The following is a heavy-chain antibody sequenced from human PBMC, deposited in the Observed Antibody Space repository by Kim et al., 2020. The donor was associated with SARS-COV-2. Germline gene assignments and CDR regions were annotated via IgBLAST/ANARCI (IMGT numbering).Heavy chain of an antibody. Sequence: GGSMRLSCVASGFTFSDSPMHWVRQASGKGLELVAGISSRLNSYETGDCVSVKVRFTSSRYASKNTVYLQMNSLKIVDTCIYYCTRIPGTTLAFWDAFDVWGQGTMVTVSS. CDR2: ISSRLNSYET. CDR3: TRIPGTTLAFWDAFDV. D-gene: IGHD1-1*01. J-gene: IGHJ3*01. CDR1: GFTFSDSP. V-gene: IGHV3-73*01.